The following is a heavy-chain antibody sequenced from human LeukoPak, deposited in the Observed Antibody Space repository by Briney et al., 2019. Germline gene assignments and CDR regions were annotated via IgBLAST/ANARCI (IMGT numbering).Heavy chain of an antibody. D-gene: IGHD2-15*01. V-gene: IGHV4-59*01. Sequence: SETLSLTCTVSGGSISSYYWSWIRQPPGKGLEWIGYIYYSGSTNYNPSLKSRVTISVDTSKNQFSLKLSSVTAADTAVYYCARVYGGGSGYDYGMDVWGQGTTVTVSS. J-gene: IGHJ6*02. CDR2: IYYSGST. CDR3: ARVYGGGSGYDYGMDV. CDR1: GGSISSYY.